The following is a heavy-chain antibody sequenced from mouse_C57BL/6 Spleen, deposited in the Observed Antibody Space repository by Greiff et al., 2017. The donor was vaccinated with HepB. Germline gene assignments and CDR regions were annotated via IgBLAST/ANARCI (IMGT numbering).Heavy chain of an antibody. CDR2: IYPGSGST. D-gene: IGHD1-1*01. V-gene: IGHV1-55*01. Sequence: QVQLQQPGAELVKPGASVKMSCKASDYTFTSYWITWVKQRPGQGLEWIGDIYPGSGSTNYNEKFKSKATLTVDTSSSTAYMQLSSLTSEDSAVYYCARDYGSSYHFDVWGTGTTVTVSS. J-gene: IGHJ1*03. CDR1: DYTFTSYW. CDR3: ARDYGSSYHFDV.